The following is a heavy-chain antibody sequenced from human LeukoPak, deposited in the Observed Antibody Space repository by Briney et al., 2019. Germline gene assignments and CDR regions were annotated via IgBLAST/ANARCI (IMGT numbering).Heavy chain of an antibody. CDR2: IYSGGST. D-gene: IGHD2-21*02. CDR1: GFAVSSNY. CDR3: ARGNEVTSLDY. V-gene: IGHV3-53*01. J-gene: IGHJ4*02. Sequence: GGSLRLSCAASGFAVSSNYMSWIRQAPGKGLEWVSVIYSGGSTYYADSVKGRFTISRDNSKNTLYLQMNSLRAEDTAVYYCARGNEVTSLDYWGQGTLVTVSS.